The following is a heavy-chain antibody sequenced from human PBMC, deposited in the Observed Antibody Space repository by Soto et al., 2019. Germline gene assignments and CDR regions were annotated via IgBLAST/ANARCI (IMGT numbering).Heavy chain of an antibody. CDR1: GFTFGSYA. D-gene: IGHD3-16*01. CDR2: ISGSGRTT. V-gene: IGHV3-23*01. Sequence: SLRLSCAASGFTFGSYAMNWLRQAPGRGLGCVSFISGSGRTTYYADSVRGRFTVSRDNSKNTLYLQMNSLRAEDTALYYCAKFRGPSYSYYSMDVWGKGTTVTVSS. J-gene: IGHJ6*03. CDR3: AKFRGPSYSYYSMDV.